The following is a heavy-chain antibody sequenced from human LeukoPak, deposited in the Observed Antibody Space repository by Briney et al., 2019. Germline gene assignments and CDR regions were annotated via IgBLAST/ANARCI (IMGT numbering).Heavy chain of an antibody. CDR1: GFTFSSYA. Sequence: GGSLRLSCAASGFTFSSYAMSWVRQAPGKGLEWVSAISGSGGSTYYADSVKGRFTISRDSSKNTLYLQMNSLRAEDAAVYYCAKVYGDYPDAFDIWGQGTMVTVSS. D-gene: IGHD4-17*01. V-gene: IGHV3-23*01. CDR2: ISGSGGST. J-gene: IGHJ3*02. CDR3: AKVYGDYPDAFDI.